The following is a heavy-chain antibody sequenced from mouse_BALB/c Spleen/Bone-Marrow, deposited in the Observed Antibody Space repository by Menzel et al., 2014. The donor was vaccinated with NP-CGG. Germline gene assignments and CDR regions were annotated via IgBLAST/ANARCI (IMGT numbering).Heavy chain of an antibody. Sequence: VQLQQSGAELARPGASVKLSCKASGYTFTSYWMQWVKQRPGQGLEWIGAIYPGDGDTRYTQKFKGKATLTADKSSSTAYMQLSSLASEDSAVYYCARRDYGIRENYYAMDYWGLGTSVTVSS. CDR2: IYPGDGDT. V-gene: IGHV1-87*01. CDR3: ARRDYGIRENYYAMDY. J-gene: IGHJ4*01. D-gene: IGHD1-2*01. CDR1: GYTFTSYW.